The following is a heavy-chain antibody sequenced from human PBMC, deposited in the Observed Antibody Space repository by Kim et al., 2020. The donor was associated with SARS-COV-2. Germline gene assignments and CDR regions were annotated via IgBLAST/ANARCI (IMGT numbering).Heavy chain of an antibody. D-gene: IGHD6-6*01. CDR3: AKDLSSTAAVAFDI. V-gene: IGHV3-23*01. Sequence: AASVKGRFTIPRDNSKNTLYLQMNSLRAEDTAIYYCAKDLSSTAAVAFDIWGQGTVVTVSS. J-gene: IGHJ3*02.